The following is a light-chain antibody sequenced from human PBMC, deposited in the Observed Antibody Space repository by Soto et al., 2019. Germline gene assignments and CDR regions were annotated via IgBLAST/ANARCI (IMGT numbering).Light chain of an antibody. CDR1: QSVSSSY. J-gene: IGKJ1*01. V-gene: IGKV3-20*01. CDR2: RAS. Sequence: EIVLTQSPGTLSLSPGDRATLSCRASQSVSSSYLAWYQQKPGQAPRVLIYRASIRATGISDRFSGSGSGTDFTLTISRLEPEDFAVYYCQQYGSSPWTFGQGTKVDIK. CDR3: QQYGSSPWT.